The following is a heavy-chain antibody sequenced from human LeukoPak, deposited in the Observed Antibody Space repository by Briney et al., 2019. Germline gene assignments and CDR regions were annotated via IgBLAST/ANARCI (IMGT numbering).Heavy chain of an antibody. D-gene: IGHD6-6*01. CDR2: INHSGST. CDR1: GGSFSGYY. CDR3: ARAHSHIAAHGY. J-gene: IGHJ4*02. Sequence: NPSETLSLTCAVYGGSFSGYYWSWIRQPPGKGLEWIGEINHSGSTNYNPSLKSRVTISVDTSKNQFSLKLSSVTAADTAVYYCARAHSHIAAHGYWGQGTLVTVSS. V-gene: IGHV4-34*01.